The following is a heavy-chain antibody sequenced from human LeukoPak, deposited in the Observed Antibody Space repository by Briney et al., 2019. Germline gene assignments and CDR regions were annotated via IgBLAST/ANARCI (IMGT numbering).Heavy chain of an antibody. D-gene: IGHD1-26*01. CDR2: IYPISGAT. J-gene: IGHJ4*02. CDR1: GYTFTGYY. Sequence: ASVKVSCKASGYTFTGYYMHWVRQAPGQGLEWMGWIYPISGATNYAQKFQGRVTMTRDTSITTAYMELRSLRSDDTAVYYCARLFGATVDYWGQGTLVTVSS. V-gene: IGHV1-2*02. CDR3: ARLFGATVDY.